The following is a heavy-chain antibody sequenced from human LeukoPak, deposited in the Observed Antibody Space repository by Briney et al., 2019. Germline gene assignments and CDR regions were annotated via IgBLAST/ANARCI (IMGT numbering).Heavy chain of an antibody. D-gene: IGHD3-22*01. CDR3: ARGGTMIRGAFDI. CDR2: LYYSGST. J-gene: IGHJ3*02. V-gene: IGHV4-59*01. CDR1: GGSISSYY. Sequence: PSETLSLTRTVSGGSISSYYWSWIPHPPGKGLECIGYLYYSGSTNYNPSLKSRVTISVDTFKNQFSLKLSSVTAADTAVYYCARGGTMIRGAFDIWGQGTMVTVSS.